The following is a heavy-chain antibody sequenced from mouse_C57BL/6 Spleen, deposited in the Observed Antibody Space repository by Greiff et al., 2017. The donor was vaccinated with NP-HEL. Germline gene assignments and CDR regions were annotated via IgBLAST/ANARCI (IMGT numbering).Heavy chain of an antibody. D-gene: IGHD2-1*01. J-gene: IGHJ4*01. Sequence: QVQLQQPGAELVKPGASVKMSCKASGYTFTSYWIEWVKQRPGHGLEWIGEILPGSGSTNYNEKFKGKATFTADTSSNTAYMQLSSLTTEDSAIYYCARGGGNYRNAMDYWGQGTSVTVSS. V-gene: IGHV1-9*01. CDR3: ARGGGNYRNAMDY. CDR1: GYTFTSYW. CDR2: ILPGSGST.